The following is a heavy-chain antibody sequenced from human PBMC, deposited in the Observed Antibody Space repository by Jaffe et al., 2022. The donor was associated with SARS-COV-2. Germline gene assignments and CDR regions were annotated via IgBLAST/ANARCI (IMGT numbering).Heavy chain of an antibody. V-gene: IGHV4-34*01. CDR3: ARGPYNAMVRGVKSWFDP. D-gene: IGHD3-10*01. CDR2: INHSGST. Sequence: QVQLQQWGAGLLKPSETLSLTCAVYGGSFSGYYWSWIRQPPGKGLEWIGEINHSGSTNYNPSLKSRVTISVDTSKNQFSLKLSSVTAADTAVYYCARGPYNAMVRGVKSWFDPWGQGTLVTVSS. J-gene: IGHJ5*02. CDR1: GGSFSGYY.